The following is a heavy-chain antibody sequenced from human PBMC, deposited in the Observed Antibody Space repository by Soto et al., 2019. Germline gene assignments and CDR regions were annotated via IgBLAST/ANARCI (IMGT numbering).Heavy chain of an antibody. CDR2: IYYSGST. CDR3: ARTRYYYYYYMDV. CDR1: GGSLSSGGCY. Sequence: SETLSLTCPVSGGSLSSGGCYWSWIRQHPGKGLEWIGYIYYSGSTYYNPSLKSRVTISVDTSKNQFSLKLSSVTAADTAVYYCARTRYYYYYYMDVWGKGTTVTVSS. J-gene: IGHJ6*03. V-gene: IGHV4-31*03.